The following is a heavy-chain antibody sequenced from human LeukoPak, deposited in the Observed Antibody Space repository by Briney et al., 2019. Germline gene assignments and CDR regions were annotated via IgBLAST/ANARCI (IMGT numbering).Heavy chain of an antibody. CDR3: ARYLATSYYYYYYMDV. J-gene: IGHJ6*03. V-gene: IGHV3-21*01. Sequence: GGSLRLSCAASGFTFSSYSMNWVRQAPGKGLEWVSSISSSSSYIYYADTVKGRFTISRDNAKNSLYLQMNSLRAEDTAVYYCARYLATSYYYYYYMDVWGKGTTVTVSS. CDR1: GFTFSSYS. CDR2: ISSSSSYI. D-gene: IGHD5-12*01.